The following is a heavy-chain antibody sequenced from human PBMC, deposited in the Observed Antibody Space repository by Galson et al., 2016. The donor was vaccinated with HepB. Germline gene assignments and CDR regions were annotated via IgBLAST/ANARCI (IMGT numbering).Heavy chain of an antibody. Sequence: SLRLSCAASGFTFSDYYMSWIRQAPGKGLEWVSYISSSGSTIYYADSVKGRSTISRDNAKNSLYLQMNSPRAEDTAVYYCARGVVATIDYYDSSCYAGLVYWGHGTRVTVSS. V-gene: IGHV3-11*01. CDR1: GFTFSDYY. CDR3: ARGVVATIDYYDSSCYAGLVY. D-gene: IGHD3-22*01. CDR2: ISSSGSTI. J-gene: IGHJ4*01.